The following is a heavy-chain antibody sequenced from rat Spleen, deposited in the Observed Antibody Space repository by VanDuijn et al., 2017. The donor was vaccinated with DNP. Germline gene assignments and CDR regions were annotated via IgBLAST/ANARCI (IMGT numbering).Heavy chain of an antibody. V-gene: IGHV2S12*01. J-gene: IGHJ2*01. Sequence: QVQLKESGPGLVQPSQTLSLTCTVSGFSLTTYGVAWVRQPPGKGLEWIAAISSGGDTHYNSALKSRLSISRDISESQVFLKMNSLQTEDTAIYFCTRSAKGYFDYWGQGVMVTVSS. CDR2: ISSGGDT. CDR3: TRSAKGYFDY. D-gene: IGHD3-1*01. CDR1: GFSLTTYG.